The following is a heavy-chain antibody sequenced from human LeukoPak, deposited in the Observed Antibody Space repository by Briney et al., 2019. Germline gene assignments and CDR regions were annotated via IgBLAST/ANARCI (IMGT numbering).Heavy chain of an antibody. CDR3: AKGQVRFLEWLLKGGFDY. CDR1: GFTFSSYG. CDR2: ISGSGGST. V-gene: IGHV3-23*01. J-gene: IGHJ4*02. D-gene: IGHD3-3*01. Sequence: GGSLRLSCAASGFTFSSYGMHWVRQAPGKGLEWVSAISGSGGSTYYADSVKGRFTISRDNSKNTLYLQMNSLRAEDTAVYYCAKGQVRFLEWLLKGGFDYWGQGTLVTVSS.